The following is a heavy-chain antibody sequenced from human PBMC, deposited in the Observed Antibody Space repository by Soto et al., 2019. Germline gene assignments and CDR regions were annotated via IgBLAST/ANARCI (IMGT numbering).Heavy chain of an antibody. CDR1: GYTFTSDG. V-gene: IGHV1-18*01. CDR2: ISASSGNT. J-gene: IGHJ2*01. Sequence: QVQLVQSGAEVKKPGASVKVSCKASGYTFTSDGISWVRQAPRQGLEWMGWISASSGNTNYAQKLQGRVTMTTDTSTSTAYMELRSLRSDDTAVYYCSRDSQYWYFDLWGRGTLVTVSS. CDR3: SRDSQYWYFDL.